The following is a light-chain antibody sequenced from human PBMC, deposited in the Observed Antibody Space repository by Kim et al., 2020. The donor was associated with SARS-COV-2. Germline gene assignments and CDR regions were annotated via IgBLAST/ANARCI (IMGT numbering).Light chain of an antibody. CDR1: RSNIGSNT. Sequence: GQGVTSSGSGSRSNIGSNTVNWYQQPPGPAPKLLIYSNNQRPSGVPDRFSGSKSGTSASLAISGLQSEDEADYYCAAWDDSLNGVVFGGGTQLTVL. V-gene: IGLV1-44*01. J-gene: IGLJ2*01. CDR3: AAWDDSLNGVV. CDR2: SNN.